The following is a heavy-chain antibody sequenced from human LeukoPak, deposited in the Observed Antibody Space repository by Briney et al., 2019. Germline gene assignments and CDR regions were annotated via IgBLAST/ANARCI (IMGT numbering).Heavy chain of an antibody. Sequence: GGSLRLSCAASGFTFSSYGMHWVRQAPSKGLEWVAVIWYDGSNKYYADSVKGRFTISRDNSKNTLYLQMNSLRAEDTAVYYCARDSPYYDILTGGFDYWGQGTLVTVSS. D-gene: IGHD3-9*01. J-gene: IGHJ4*02. V-gene: IGHV3-33*01. CDR2: IWYDGSNK. CDR1: GFTFSSYG. CDR3: ARDSPYYDILTGGFDY.